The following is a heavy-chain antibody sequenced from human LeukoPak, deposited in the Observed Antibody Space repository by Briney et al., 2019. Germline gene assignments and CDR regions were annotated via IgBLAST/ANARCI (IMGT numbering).Heavy chain of an antibody. V-gene: IGHV3-23*01. CDR1: GFTFSRYA. CDR3: AKTAITMIVVVITTNFDY. D-gene: IGHD3-22*01. CDR2: IYIDGVGR. Sequence: GGSLRLSCVASGFTFSRYAMSWVRQAPGKGLEWVSSIYIDGVGRYYADSVKGRFTISRDDSKNTLYLQMNSLRAEDTAVYYCAKTAITMIVVVITTNFDYWGQGTLVTVSS. J-gene: IGHJ4*02.